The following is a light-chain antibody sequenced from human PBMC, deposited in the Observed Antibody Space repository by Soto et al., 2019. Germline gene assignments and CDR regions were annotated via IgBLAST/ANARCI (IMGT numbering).Light chain of an antibody. Sequence: EIVLTQSPATLSLSPGERATLSCRASQNVATYLAWYQQKPGQAPRLLIYDASKRATGIPARFSGSGSGTDFTLTISSLEPEDFALYYCQQRTNWPPPFTFGQGTRLEIK. J-gene: IGKJ5*01. CDR2: DAS. CDR3: QQRTNWPPPFT. CDR1: QNVATY. V-gene: IGKV3-11*01.